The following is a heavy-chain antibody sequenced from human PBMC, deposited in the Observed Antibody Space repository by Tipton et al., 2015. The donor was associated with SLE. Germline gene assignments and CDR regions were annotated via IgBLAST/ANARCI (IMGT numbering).Heavy chain of an antibody. D-gene: IGHD6-19*01. V-gene: IGHV3-30-3*01. CDR3: ARNPYSSGWYGNFDY. Sequence: SLRLSCAASGFTFSSYAMHWVRQAPGKGLEWVAVISYDGSNKYYADSVKGRFTISRDNSKNTLYLQMNSLRAEDTAVYYCARNPYSSGWYGNFDYWGQGTLVTVSS. J-gene: IGHJ4*02. CDR2: ISYDGSNK. CDR1: GFTFSSYA.